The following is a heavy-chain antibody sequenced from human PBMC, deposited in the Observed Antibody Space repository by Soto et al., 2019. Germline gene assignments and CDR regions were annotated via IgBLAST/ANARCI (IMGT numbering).Heavy chain of an antibody. D-gene: IGHD2-21*02. CDR3: ASLTVFPSAMTLDS. V-gene: IGHV4-39*01. CDR1: GDSISSSRYH. CDR2: FRYSENT. J-gene: IGHJ4*02. Sequence: QLQLQESGPGLVRPSETLSLTCTVSGDSISSSRYHWGWIRQAPGKGLEWIGSFRYSENTAYSPSLQSRVTISVDTSKNQFSLKLASVTAADTAVSYCASLTVFPSAMTLDSWGQGTLVTVSS.